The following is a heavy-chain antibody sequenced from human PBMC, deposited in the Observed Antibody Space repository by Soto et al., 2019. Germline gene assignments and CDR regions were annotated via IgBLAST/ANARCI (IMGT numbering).Heavy chain of an antibody. CDR2: INAGNGNT. Sequence: AASVKVSCKASGYTFTTYAIHWVRQAPGQRPEWMGWINAGNGNTKYSQKFQGRVTITRDTSASTAYMELSSLRSDDTAVYYCARDCSATNCYSGLDVWGQGTTVTVSS. V-gene: IGHV1-3*01. CDR1: GYTFTTYA. J-gene: IGHJ6*02. D-gene: IGHD2-15*01. CDR3: ARDCSATNCYSGLDV.